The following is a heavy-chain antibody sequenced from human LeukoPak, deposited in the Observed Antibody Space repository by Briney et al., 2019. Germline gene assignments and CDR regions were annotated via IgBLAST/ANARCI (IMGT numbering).Heavy chain of an antibody. J-gene: IGHJ4*02. V-gene: IGHV3-7*01. Sequence: GGSLRLSCAASGFRLSGYWMSWVRQAPGKRPEWVASIYRDGSVELYVDSVKGRFTISRDNAKNALYLQLNSLRAEDTAVYYCARDMRPDHDSGSYSQFDHWGQGTLVTVSS. CDR1: GFRLSGYW. CDR2: IYRDGSVE. D-gene: IGHD3-10*01. CDR3: ARDMRPDHDSGSYSQFDH.